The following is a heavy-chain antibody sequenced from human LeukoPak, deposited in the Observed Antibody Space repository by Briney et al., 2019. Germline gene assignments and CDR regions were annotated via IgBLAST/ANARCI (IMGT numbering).Heavy chain of an antibody. CDR2: IYYSGST. V-gene: IGHV4-34*01. D-gene: IGHD1-26*01. Sequence: SETLSLTCAVYGGSFSGYYWSWIRQPPGKGLEWIGYIYYSGSTYYNPSLKSRVTISVDTSKNQFSLKLSSVTAADTAVYYCARGIRTMGASFDYWGQGTLVTVSS. CDR3: ARGIRTMGASFDY. CDR1: GGSFSGYY. J-gene: IGHJ4*02.